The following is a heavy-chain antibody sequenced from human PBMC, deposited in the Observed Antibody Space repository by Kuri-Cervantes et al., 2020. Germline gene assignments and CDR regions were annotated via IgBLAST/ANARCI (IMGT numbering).Heavy chain of an antibody. J-gene: IGHJ6*02. V-gene: IGHV1-18*01. D-gene: IGHD6-13*01. CDR1: GYTFTSYG. CDR2: ISAYNGNT. CDR3: ARGGEKVAAAGTSYYYYGMDV. Sequence: ASVKVSCKASGYTFTSYGISWMRQALGQGLEWMGWISAYNGNTNYAQNVQGRVIMTTDTSTSTVYMELRSLRSDDTAVYYCARGGEKVAAAGTSYYYYGMDVWGQGTTVTVSS.